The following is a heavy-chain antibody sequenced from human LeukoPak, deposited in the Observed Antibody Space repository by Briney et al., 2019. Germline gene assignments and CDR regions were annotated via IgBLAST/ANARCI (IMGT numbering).Heavy chain of an antibody. J-gene: IGHJ4*02. CDR2: ISYDGSSK. V-gene: IGHV3-30*18. CDR3: AKDLRVAPLSSSWYF. Sequence: GRSLRLSCAASGFTFSSYGMHWVRQAPGKGLEWVAVISYDGSSKYYADSVKGRFTISRDNSKNTLYLQMNSLRAEDTAVYYCAKDLRVAPLSSSWYFWGQGTLVAVSS. CDR1: GFTFSSYG. D-gene: IGHD6-13*01.